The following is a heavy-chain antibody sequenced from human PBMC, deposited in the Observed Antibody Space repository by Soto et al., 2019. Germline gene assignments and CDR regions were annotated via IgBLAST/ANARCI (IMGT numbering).Heavy chain of an antibody. CDR1: GYTFTSYD. CDR3: ARGSLPTYYYDSSGSWDFDY. V-gene: IGHV1-8*01. D-gene: IGHD3-22*01. CDR2: MNPNSGNT. Sequence: GASVKVACKASGYTFTSYDINWVRQATGQGLEWMGWMNPNSGNTGYAQKFQGRVTMTRNTSISTAYMELSSLRSEDTAVYYCARGSLPTYYYDSSGSWDFDYWCQGTLVTVSS. J-gene: IGHJ4*02.